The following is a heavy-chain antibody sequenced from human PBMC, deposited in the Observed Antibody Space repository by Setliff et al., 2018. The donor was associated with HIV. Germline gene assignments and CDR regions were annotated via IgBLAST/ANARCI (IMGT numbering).Heavy chain of an antibody. J-gene: IGHJ3*02. CDR2: IYYIGNT. CDR1: GDSISGGGYY. CDR3: ARVPRITTLRNAFDI. Sequence: SETLSLTCTVSGDSISGGGYYWSWIRQHPGKGLDWIGNIYYIGNTDYNPSLKSRVTISIDTSKNQFSLKLSSVTAADTAIYYCARVPRITTLRNAFDIWGQGTMVTVSS. D-gene: IGHD3-3*01. V-gene: IGHV4-31*03.